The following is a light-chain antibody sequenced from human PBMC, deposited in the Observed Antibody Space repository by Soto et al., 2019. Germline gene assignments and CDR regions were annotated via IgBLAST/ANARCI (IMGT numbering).Light chain of an antibody. CDR1: QSLLFSNGYHY. J-gene: IGKJ2*01. CDR2: LTS. CDR3: MQSRHLPYS. Sequence: DIVMTQSPLSLPVTPGEPASISCRSSQSLLFSNGYHYLDWYLQKTGQSPQLLIYLTSNRASGVPDRFSGRGSGTEFTLKIARVEAEDVGIYYCMQSRHLPYSFGQGTTLEIK. V-gene: IGKV2-28*01.